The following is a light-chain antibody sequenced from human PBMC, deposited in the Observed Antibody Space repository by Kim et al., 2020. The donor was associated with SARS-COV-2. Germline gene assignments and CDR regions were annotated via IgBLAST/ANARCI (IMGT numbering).Light chain of an antibody. Sequence: VSVGDRVTITCRASQNINNYLNWFQQKPGKAPRLLISDASNLRSGVPSRFSGSGSGTDFSLTISSLQPADFATYYCQQSYSTSWTFGQGTKVEIK. CDR1: QNINNY. CDR3: QQSYSTSWT. J-gene: IGKJ1*01. CDR2: DAS. V-gene: IGKV1-39*01.